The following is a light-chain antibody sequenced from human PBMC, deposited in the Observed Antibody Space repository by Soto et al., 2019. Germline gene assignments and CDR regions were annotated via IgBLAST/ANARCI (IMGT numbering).Light chain of an antibody. CDR3: QHYHGWPIT. CDR2: GAS. J-gene: IGKJ5*01. CDR1: QSISSSY. Sequence: EIVLTQSPGTLSLSPGKRATLSCRASQSISSSYLAWYQQRPGQAPRLLIYGASSRATGIPDRFSGSGSGTEFTLTISSLQSEDFAVYYCQHYHGWPITFGQGTRLEIK. V-gene: IGKV3-20*01.